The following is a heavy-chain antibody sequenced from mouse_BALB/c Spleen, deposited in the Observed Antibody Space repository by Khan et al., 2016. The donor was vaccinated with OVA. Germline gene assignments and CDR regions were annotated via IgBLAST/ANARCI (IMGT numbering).Heavy chain of an antibody. J-gene: IGHJ2*01. Sequence: QVQLKESGAELAKPGASVKMSCKASGYTFINYWILWVKQRPGQGLEWIGYIIPSTGYTEYNQNFKDKATLTADKSSSTAYMQLSSLTSEDSADYDCARRGLRWDFDYWGQGTTLTVSS. D-gene: IGHD1-1*01. CDR2: IIPSTGYT. CDR1: GYTFINYW. CDR3: ARRGLRWDFDY. V-gene: IGHV1-7*01.